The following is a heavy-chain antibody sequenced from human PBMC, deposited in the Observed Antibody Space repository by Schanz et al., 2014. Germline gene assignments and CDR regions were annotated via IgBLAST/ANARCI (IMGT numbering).Heavy chain of an antibody. CDR2: ITYDGSNK. CDR3: AGDWASGRYYSDY. V-gene: IGHV3-30*09. D-gene: IGHD1-26*01. CDR1: GFTVSSNY. Sequence: VQLVESGGGLIQPGGSLRLSCAASGFTVSSNYMSWVRQAPGKGLEWVAAITYDGSNKYYAESVKGRFAISRDNSKDTLYLQMNSLRTEDTAVYYCAGDWASGRYYSDYWGQGTLVTVSS. J-gene: IGHJ4*02.